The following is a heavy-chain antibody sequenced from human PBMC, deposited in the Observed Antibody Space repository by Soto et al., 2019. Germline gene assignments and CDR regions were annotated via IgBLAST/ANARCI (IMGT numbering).Heavy chain of an antibody. D-gene: IGHD6-6*01. Sequence: EVQLLESGGGLVQPGGSLRLSCAASGFTFSSYAMSWVRQAPGKGLEWVSAISGSGGSTYYADSVKGRFTISRDNSKNTLYLQMNSLRAEDTAVYYCAKRAGKQLVLNLWYFDLWGRGTLVTVSS. CDR1: GFTFSSYA. V-gene: IGHV3-23*01. J-gene: IGHJ2*01. CDR3: AKRAGKQLVLNLWYFDL. CDR2: ISGSGGST.